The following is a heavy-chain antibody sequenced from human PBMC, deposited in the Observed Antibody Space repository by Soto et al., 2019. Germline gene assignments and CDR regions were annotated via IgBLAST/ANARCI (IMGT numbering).Heavy chain of an antibody. V-gene: IGHV4-59*01. CDR2: IYYSGST. J-gene: IGHJ4*02. CDR1: GGSISSYY. Sequence: SETLSLTCTVSGGSISSYYWSWIRQPPGKGLEWIGYIYYSGSTNYNPSLKSRVTISVDTSKNQFSLKLSSVTAADTAVYYCASTVIYDRSGYWVDYWGQGTLVTVSS. CDR3: ASTVIYDRSGYWVDY. D-gene: IGHD3-22*01.